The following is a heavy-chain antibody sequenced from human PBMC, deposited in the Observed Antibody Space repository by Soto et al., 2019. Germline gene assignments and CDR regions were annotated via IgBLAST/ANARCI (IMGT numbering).Heavy chain of an antibody. CDR3: ASYYYGSGSYHYYYGMDV. J-gene: IGHJ6*02. V-gene: IGHV1-69*01. CDR2: IIPIFGTA. Sequence: QVQLVQSGAEVKKPGSSVKVSCTASGGTFSSYAISWVRQAPGQGLEWMGGIIPIFGTANYAQKFQGRVTITADESTSTAYMELSSLRSEDTAVYYCASYYYGSGSYHYYYGMDVWGQGTTVTVSS. D-gene: IGHD3-10*01. CDR1: GGTFSSYA.